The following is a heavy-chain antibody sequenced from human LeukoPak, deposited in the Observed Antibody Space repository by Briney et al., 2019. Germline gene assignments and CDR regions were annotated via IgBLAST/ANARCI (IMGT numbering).Heavy chain of an antibody. V-gene: IGHV3-21*01. CDR2: ISSSSSYI. D-gene: IGHD6-25*01. CDR3: ARDKAYSSALDY. J-gene: IGHJ4*02. CDR1: GFTFSSYS. Sequence: SGGSLRLSCAASGFTFSSYSMNWVRQAPGKGLEWVSSISSSSSYIYYADSVKGRFTISRDNAKNSLYLQMNRLRAEDTAVYYWARDKAYSSALDYWGRGPRVRVPS.